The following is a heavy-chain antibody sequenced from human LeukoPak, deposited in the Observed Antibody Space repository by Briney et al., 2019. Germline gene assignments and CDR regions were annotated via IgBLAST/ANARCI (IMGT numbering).Heavy chain of an antibody. CDR1: GYSFTTHW. V-gene: IGHV5-51*01. CDR2: IYPGDSDT. J-gene: IGHJ6*03. CDR3: ARRSAVAPYYYMDV. Sequence: GESLKISCQGSGYSFTTHWIGWVRQMPGKGLEWMGIIYPGDSDTRYSPSFQGQVTISADKSINTAYLQWSSLKASDTAMYYCARRSAVAPYYYMDVWGKGTTVTVSS.